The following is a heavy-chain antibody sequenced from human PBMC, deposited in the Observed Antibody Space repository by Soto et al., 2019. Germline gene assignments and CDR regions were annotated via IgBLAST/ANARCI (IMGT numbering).Heavy chain of an antibody. CDR2: IYYSGST. J-gene: IGHJ5*02. V-gene: IGHV4-59*01. CDR3: ARGDDYYDSSGYVWFDP. Sequence: QVQLQESGPGLVKPSETLSLTCTVSGGSISSYYWSWIRQPPGKGLEWIGYIYYSGSTNYNPSLKSRVTISVDTSKNQFSLKLSSVTAADTAVYYYARGDDYYDSSGYVWFDPWGQGTLVTVSS. CDR1: GGSISSYY. D-gene: IGHD3-22*01.